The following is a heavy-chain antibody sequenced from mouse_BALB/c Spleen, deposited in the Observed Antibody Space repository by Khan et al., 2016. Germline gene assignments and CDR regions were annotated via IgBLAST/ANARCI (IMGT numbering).Heavy chain of an antibody. CDR3: TRAGYDYPFAY. CDR2: INPSNGDT. D-gene: IGHD2-4*01. Sequence: QMQLKQSGAELVKPGASVKLSCKASGYTFTSYYMYWVKQRPGQGLEWIGEINPSNGDTNFNERFKSKATLTVDKSSSTTYMQFSSLTSEDSAVYYCTRAGYDYPFAYWGQETLVTVSA. V-gene: IGHV1S81*02. J-gene: IGHJ3*01. CDR1: GYTFTSYY.